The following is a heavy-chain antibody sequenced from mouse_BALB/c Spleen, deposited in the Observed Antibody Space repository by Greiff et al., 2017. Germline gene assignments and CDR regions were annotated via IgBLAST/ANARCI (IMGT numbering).Heavy chain of an antibody. CDR2: ISSGSSTI. V-gene: IGHV5-17*02. J-gene: IGHJ4*01. CDR1: GFTFSSFG. Sequence: EVQGVESGGGLVQPGGSRKLSCAASGFTFSSFGMHWVRQAPEKGLEWVAYISSGSSTIYYADTVKGRFTISRDNPKNTLFLQMNSLRSEDTAMYYCASPKVDYWGQGTSVTVSS. CDR3: ASPKVDY.